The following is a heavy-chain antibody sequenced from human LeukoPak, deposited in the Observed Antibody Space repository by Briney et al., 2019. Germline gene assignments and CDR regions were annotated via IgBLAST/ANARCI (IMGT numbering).Heavy chain of an antibody. V-gene: IGHV3-23*01. CDR3: VRDNPRQQGFAY. CDR1: GFTFSTYA. Sequence: GGSLRLSCAASGFTFSTYATSWVRQAPGKGLECVSALSGNGNTIYYADSVKGRFTISRDNSKNTLSLQMNSLRAEDTAVYYCVRDNPRQQGFAYWGQGTLVTVSS. CDR2: LSGNGNTI. J-gene: IGHJ4*02. D-gene: IGHD6-13*01.